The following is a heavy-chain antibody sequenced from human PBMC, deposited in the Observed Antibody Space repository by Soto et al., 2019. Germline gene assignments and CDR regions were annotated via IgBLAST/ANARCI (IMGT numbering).Heavy chain of an antibody. CDR1: GGSISSSSYY. CDR2: IYYSGST. CDR3: ARHVGTMVRGHYYYMDV. V-gene: IGHV4-39*01. D-gene: IGHD3-10*01. Sequence: SETLSLTCTVSGGSISSSSYYWGWIRQPPGKGLEWIGSIYYSGSTYYNPSLKSRVTISVDTSKNPFSLKLSSVTAAETAVYYCARHVGTMVRGHYYYMDVWGKGTTVTVSS. J-gene: IGHJ6*03.